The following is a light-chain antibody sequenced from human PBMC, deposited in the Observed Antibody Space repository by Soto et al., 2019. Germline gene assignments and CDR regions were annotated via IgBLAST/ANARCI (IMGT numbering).Light chain of an antibody. V-gene: IGKV4-1*01. Sequence: DIVMTQSPDSLAVSLGERATINCKSSQSVLYSSNNKNYLAWYQQKPGQPPKLLIYWASTRESGVPNRLSGSGSGTDFTLTISSLQAEDVAVYYCQQYYSTPTWTFGQGTKVEIK. CDR1: QSVLYSSNNKNY. J-gene: IGKJ1*01. CDR3: QQYYSTPTWT. CDR2: WAS.